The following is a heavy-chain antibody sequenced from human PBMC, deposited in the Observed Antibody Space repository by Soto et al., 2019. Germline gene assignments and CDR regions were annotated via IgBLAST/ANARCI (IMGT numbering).Heavy chain of an antibody. CDR2: MNPNSGNT. J-gene: IGHJ5*02. CDR3: ARGGYYDFWSGYPYNWFDP. V-gene: IGHV1-8*01. Sequence: GASVKVSCKASGYTFTSYDINWVRQATGQGLEWMGWMNPNSGNTGYAQKFQGRVTVTRNTSISTAYMELSSLRSEDTAVYYCARGGYYDFWSGYPYNWFDPWGQGTLVTVSS. D-gene: IGHD3-3*01. CDR1: GYTFTSYD.